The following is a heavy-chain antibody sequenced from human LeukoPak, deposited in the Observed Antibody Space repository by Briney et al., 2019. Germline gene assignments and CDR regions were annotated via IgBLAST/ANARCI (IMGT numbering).Heavy chain of an antibody. CDR3: ARDQHYDFWSGYSSYGMDV. CDR2: IWYDGSNK. J-gene: IGHJ6*02. V-gene: IGHV3-33*01. D-gene: IGHD3-3*01. CDR1: GFTFSSYG. Sequence: GRSLRLSCAASGFTFSSYGMHWIRQAPGKGLEGVAVIWYDGSNKYYADSVKGRFTISRDNSKTTLYLQMNSLRAEDTAVYYCARDQHYDFWSGYSSYGMDVWDQGTTVTVSS.